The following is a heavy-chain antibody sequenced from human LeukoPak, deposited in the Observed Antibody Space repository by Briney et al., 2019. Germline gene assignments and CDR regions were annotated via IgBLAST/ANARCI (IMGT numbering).Heavy chain of an antibody. J-gene: IGHJ5*02. Sequence: GGSLRLSCAASGFTFSNYGIHWVRQAPGKGLEWVAVISYDGIHKFYTESVKGRFTISRDNSKNTLYLQMNSLRAEDTAVYYCAKEGYDILTGLNWFDPWGQGTLVTVSS. CDR1: GFTFSNYG. V-gene: IGHV3-30*18. D-gene: IGHD3-9*01. CDR3: AKEGYDILTGLNWFDP. CDR2: ISYDGIHK.